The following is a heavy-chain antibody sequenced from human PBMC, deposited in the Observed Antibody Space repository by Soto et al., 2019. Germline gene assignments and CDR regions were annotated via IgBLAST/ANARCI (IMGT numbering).Heavy chain of an antibody. D-gene: IGHD3-3*01. CDR2: IWYDGSNK. CDR3: ASGSNYDFWSGYSTIDAFDI. V-gene: IGHV3-33*01. Sequence: QVQLVESGGGVVQPGRSLRLSCAASGFTFSSYGMHWVRQAPGKGLEWVAVIWYDGSNKYYADSVKGRFTISRDNSKNTLYLQMNSLRAEDTAVYYCASGSNYDFWSGYSTIDAFDIWGQGTMVTVSS. J-gene: IGHJ3*02. CDR1: GFTFSSYG.